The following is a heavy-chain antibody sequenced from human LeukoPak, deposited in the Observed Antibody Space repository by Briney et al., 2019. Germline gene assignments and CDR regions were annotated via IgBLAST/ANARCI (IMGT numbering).Heavy chain of an antibody. V-gene: IGHV3-11*04. J-gene: IGHJ6*03. Sequence: GGSLRLSCAASGFTFSDYYMSWIRQAPGKGLEWVSYISSSGSTIYYADSVKGRFTISRDNAKNSLYLQMNSLRAEDTAVYYCAREYSWLSSSYYYYMDVWGKGTTVTVSS. CDR1: GFTFSDYY. CDR2: ISSSGSTI. D-gene: IGHD3-22*01. CDR3: AREYSWLSSSYYYYMDV.